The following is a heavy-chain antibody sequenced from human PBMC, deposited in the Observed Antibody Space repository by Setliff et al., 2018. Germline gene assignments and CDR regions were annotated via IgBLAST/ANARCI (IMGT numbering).Heavy chain of an antibody. CDR3: AREHVSGHSEY. J-gene: IGHJ4*02. V-gene: IGHV5-51*01. CDR1: GYSFTNYW. CDR2: IYPGDSDT. D-gene: IGHD1-26*01. Sequence: GESLKISCKGSGYSFTNYWIGWVRQMPGKGLEWMGIIYPGDSDTRYSPSFQGHISISVDKSISTAYLQWNSLKASDTAMYYCAREHVSGHSEYWGQGTLVTVSS.